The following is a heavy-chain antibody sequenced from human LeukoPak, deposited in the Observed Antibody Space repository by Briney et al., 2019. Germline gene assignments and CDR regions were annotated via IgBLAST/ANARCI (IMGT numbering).Heavy chain of an antibody. Sequence: SETLSLTCAVYGGSFSGYYWSWIRQPPGKGLEWIGEINHSGSTNYNPSLKSRVTISVDTSKNQFSLKLSSVTAADTAVYYCASYYDSSGYSRAADYWGQGTLVTVSS. D-gene: IGHD3-22*01. CDR1: GGSFSGYY. CDR2: INHSGST. CDR3: ASYYDSSGYSRAADY. J-gene: IGHJ4*02. V-gene: IGHV4-34*01.